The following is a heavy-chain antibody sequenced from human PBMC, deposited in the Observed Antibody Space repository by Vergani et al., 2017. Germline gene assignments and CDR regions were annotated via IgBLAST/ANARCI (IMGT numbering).Heavy chain of an antibody. J-gene: IGHJ6*02. D-gene: IGHD6-19*01. CDR1: GFTFSSYS. V-gene: IGHV3-21*01. CDR2: ISSSSSYI. CDR3: ARVIAVAAPLTWYYGMDV. Sequence: EVQLVESGGGLVKPGGSLRLSCAASGFTFSSYSMNWVCQAPGKGLEWVSSISSSSSYIYYADSVKGRFTISRDNAKNSLYLQMNSLRAEDTAVYYCARVIAVAAPLTWYYGMDVWGQGTTVTVSS.